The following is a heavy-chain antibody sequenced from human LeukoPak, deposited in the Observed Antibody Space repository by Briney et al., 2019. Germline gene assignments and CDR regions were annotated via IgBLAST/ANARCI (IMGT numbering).Heavy chain of an antibody. CDR3: ARVGHSYSSSWLDAFDI. V-gene: IGHV4-4*07. J-gene: IGHJ3*02. CDR2: IYTSGST. CDR1: GGSISSYY. D-gene: IGHD6-13*01. Sequence: PSETLSLTCTVSGGSISSYYWSWIRQPAGKGLEWIGRIYTSGSTNYNPSLKSRVTMSVDTSKNQFSLKLNSVTAADTAVYYCARVGHSYSSSWLDAFDIWGRGTMVTVSS.